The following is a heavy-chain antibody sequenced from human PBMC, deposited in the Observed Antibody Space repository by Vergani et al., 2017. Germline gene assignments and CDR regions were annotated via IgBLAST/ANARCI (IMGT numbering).Heavy chain of an antibody. Sequence: QVQLVQSGSELKKPGASVKVSCKASGYTFTGYYMHWVRQAPGQGLEWMGWINPNSGGTNYAQKFQGRVTMTRDTSISTAYMELSRLRSDDTAVYYCARRTSIAARPDDYWGQGTLVTVSS. V-gene: IGHV1-2*02. J-gene: IGHJ4*02. CDR3: ARRTSIAARPDDY. CDR1: GYTFTGYY. D-gene: IGHD6-6*01. CDR2: INPNSGGT.